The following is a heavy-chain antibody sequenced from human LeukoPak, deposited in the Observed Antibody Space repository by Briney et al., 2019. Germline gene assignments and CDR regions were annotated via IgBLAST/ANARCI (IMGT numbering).Heavy chain of an antibody. CDR1: GYTFTSYG. CDR3: ARDWVLWFGEESRWLDP. CDR2: ISAYNGNT. V-gene: IGHV1-18*01. Sequence: ASVKVSCKASGYTFTSYGISWVRQAPGQGLEWMGWISAYNGNTNYAQKLQGRVTMTTDTSTSTAYMELRSLRSDDTAVYYCARDWVLWFGEESRWLDPWGQGTLVTVSS. D-gene: IGHD3-10*01. J-gene: IGHJ5*02.